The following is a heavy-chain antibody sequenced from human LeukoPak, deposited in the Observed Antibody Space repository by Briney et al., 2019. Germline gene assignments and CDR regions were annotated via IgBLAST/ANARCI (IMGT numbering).Heavy chain of an antibody. D-gene: IGHD3-22*01. Sequence: TSETLSLTCTVSGASISSHYWNWIRQPPGKGLEWIGYIYYSGSTNYNPSLKSRVTISVDTSKNQLSLKLSSVTAADTAVYYCARDSDYYDSSGYQYRGFDPWGQGTLVTVSS. CDR3: ARDSDYYDSSGYQYRGFDP. CDR1: GASISSHY. J-gene: IGHJ5*02. CDR2: IYYSGST. V-gene: IGHV4-59*11.